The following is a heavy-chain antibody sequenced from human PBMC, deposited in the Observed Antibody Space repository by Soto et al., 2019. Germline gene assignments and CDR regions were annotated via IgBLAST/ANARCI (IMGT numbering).Heavy chain of an antibody. CDR1: GFTFSDAW. D-gene: IGHD6-13*01. CDR3: PTIAPIIVYSSS. V-gene: IGHV3-15*07. Sequence: EVQLVESGRDLVKPGGSLRLSCGASGFTFSDAWMNWVRQAPGKGLEWVGRIKSKSDGGTTDHSSPVKGRFIISRDDSKNPLYLQLNSLKIEDTAMYYCPTIAPIIVYSSSWCQGNLVTVSS. J-gene: IGHJ4*02. CDR2: IKSKSDGGTT.